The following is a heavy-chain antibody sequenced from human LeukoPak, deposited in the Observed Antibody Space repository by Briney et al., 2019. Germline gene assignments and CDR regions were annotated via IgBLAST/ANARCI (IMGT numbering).Heavy chain of an antibody. J-gene: IGHJ4*02. V-gene: IGHV4-59*01. CDR1: TDSFSTYH. CDR2: FYDSGRT. Sequence: PSETLSLSCNVSTDSFSTYHWSWIRQPPGKGLQRIGDFYDSGRTNYNPSLKSRVTISADMSKNQFSLKLISVTAADTAVYYCCRDSYYFDYRDQGTLVTVSS. CDR3: CRDSYYFDY.